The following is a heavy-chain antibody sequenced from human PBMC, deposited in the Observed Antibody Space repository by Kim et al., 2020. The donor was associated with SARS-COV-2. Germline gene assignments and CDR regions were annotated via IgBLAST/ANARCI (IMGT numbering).Heavy chain of an antibody. CDR2: IYYSGST. CDR3: ARHITQITMVRGVVNWFDP. CDR1: VGSISSSSYY. D-gene: IGHD3-10*01. V-gene: IGHV4-39*01. J-gene: IGHJ5*02. Sequence: SETLSLTCTVSVGSISSSSYYWGWIRQPPGKGLEWIGSIYYSGSTYYNPSLKSRVTISVDTSKNQFSLKLSSVTAADTAVYYCARHITQITMVRGVVNWFDPWGQGTLVTVSS.